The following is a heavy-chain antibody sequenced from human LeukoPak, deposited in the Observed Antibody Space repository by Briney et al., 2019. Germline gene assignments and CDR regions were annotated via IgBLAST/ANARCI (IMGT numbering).Heavy chain of an antibody. CDR2: IYSGGST. V-gene: IGHV3-53*01. D-gene: IGHD3-22*01. Sequence: GGSLRLSCAASGFTVSSNYMSWVRQAPGKGLEWVSVIYSGGSTYYADSVKGRFTISRDNSKNTLYLQMNSLRAEDTAVYYCANFHDSSGEDAFDIWGQGTMVTVSS. J-gene: IGHJ3*02. CDR3: ANFHDSSGEDAFDI. CDR1: GFTVSSNY.